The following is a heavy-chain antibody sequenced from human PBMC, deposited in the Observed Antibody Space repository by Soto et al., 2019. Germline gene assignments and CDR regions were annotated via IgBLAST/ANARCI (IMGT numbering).Heavy chain of an antibody. CDR3: VSGRYGSEIH. J-gene: IGHJ4*02. CDR2: LYSGGAT. V-gene: IGHV3-53*04. D-gene: IGHD3-10*01. Sequence: EVRLVESGGGLVQPGGSLRLSCAASGFIVSSNYMTWVRQAPGKGLEWVSLLYSGGATHYAASVKGRFTISSHSSQNTLFLQMNSLRTEDTATYYCVSGRYGSEIHWGQGTKVTVSS. CDR1: GFIVSSNY.